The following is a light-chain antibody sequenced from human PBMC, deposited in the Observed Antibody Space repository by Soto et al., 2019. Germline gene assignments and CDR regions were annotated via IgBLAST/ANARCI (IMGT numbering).Light chain of an antibody. J-gene: IGLJ2*01. V-gene: IGLV3-21*02. Sequence: SYELTQPPSVSVAPGQAARITCGGNNIGGKTVHWYQQKPGQAPVLVVYDDSDRPSGIPERFSGSKTGNTAALTISRVEAGDEADYYCQVWDSISDHVVFGGGTQLTVL. CDR3: QVWDSISDHVV. CDR2: DDS. CDR1: NIGGKT.